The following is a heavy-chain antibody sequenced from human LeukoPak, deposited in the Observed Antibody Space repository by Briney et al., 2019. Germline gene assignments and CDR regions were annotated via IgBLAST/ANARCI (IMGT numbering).Heavy chain of an antibody. CDR3: ARGRYYYDSSGYYLPLRY. J-gene: IGHJ4*02. CDR2: INHSGST. CDR1: GGSFSGYY. V-gene: IGHV4-34*01. Sequence: KPSETLSRTCAVYGGSFSGYYWSWIRQPPGKGLEWIGEINHSGSTNYNPSLKSRVTISVDTSKNQFSLKLSSVTAADTAVYYCARGRYYYDSSGYYLPLRYWGQGTLVTVSS. D-gene: IGHD3-22*01.